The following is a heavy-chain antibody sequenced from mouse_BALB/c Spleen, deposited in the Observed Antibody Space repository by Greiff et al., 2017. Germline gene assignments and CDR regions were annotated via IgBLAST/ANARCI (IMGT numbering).Heavy chain of an antibody. CDR2: ISDGGSYT. J-gene: IGHJ4*01. D-gene: IGHD2-14*01. V-gene: IGHV5-4*02. CDR3: ARDRVYRSYAMDY. CDR1: GFTFSDYY. Sequence: EVKVVESGGGLVKPGGSLKLSCAASGFTFSDYYMYWVRQTPEKRLEWVATISDGGSYTYYPDSVKGRFTISRDNAKNNLYLQMSSLKSEDTAMYYCARDRVYRSYAMDYWGQGTSVTVSS.